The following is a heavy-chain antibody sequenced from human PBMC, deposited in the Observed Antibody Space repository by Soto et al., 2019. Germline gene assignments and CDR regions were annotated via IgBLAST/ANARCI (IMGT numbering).Heavy chain of an antibody. CDR1: GFSLSTSGMC. V-gene: IGHV2-70*01. CDR2: IDWDDDK. D-gene: IGHD3-3*01. CDR3: ERSGYYPYYYYGMDV. J-gene: IGHJ6*02. Sequence: SGPTLVNPTQTLTLTCTFSGFSLSTSGMCVSWIRQPPGKALEWLALIDWDDDKYYSTSLKTRLTISKDTSKNQVVLTMTNMDPVDTATYYCERSGYYPYYYYGMDVWGQGTTVTVSS.